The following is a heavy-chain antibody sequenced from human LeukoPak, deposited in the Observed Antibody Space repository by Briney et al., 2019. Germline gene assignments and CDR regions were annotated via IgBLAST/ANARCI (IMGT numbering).Heavy chain of an antibody. J-gene: IGHJ4*02. CDR2: ISDSGSST. CDR1: GFTFSAYA. D-gene: IGHD1-26*01. CDR3: AKKAVGTSTGGPFDY. Sequence: GGSLRLSCAASGFTFSAYAMSWVRQAPGKGLEWVSAISDSGSSTYYADSVKGRFTISRDNSKNTLYLQMNSLKAENTAVYSSAKKAVGTSTGGPFDYLGQGTLVNGSS. V-gene: IGHV3-23*01.